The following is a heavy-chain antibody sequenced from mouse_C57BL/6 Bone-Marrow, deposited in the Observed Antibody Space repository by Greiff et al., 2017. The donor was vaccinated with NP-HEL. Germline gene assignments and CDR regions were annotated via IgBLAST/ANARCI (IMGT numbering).Heavy chain of an antibody. CDR1: GFTFSSYG. CDR3: ARRDGNYVKYFDV. CDR2: ISSGGSYT. D-gene: IGHD2-1*01. V-gene: IGHV5-6*01. J-gene: IGHJ1*03. Sequence: EVQLVESGGDLVKPGGSLKLSCAASGFTFSSYGMSWVRQTPDKRLEWVATISSGGSYTYYPDSVKGRFTISRDNAKNTLYLQMSSLKSEDTAMYYCARRDGNYVKYFDVWGTGTTVTVSS.